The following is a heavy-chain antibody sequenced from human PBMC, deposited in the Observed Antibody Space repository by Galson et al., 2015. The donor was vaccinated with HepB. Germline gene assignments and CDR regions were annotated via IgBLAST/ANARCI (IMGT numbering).Heavy chain of an antibody. J-gene: IGHJ3*02. Sequence: SVKVSCKASGYTFTSYYMHWVRQAPGQGLEWMGIINPSGGSTSYAQKFQGRVTMTRDTSTSTVYMELSSLGSEDTAVYYCARDKQGSGWSRGAFDIWGQGTMVTVSS. D-gene: IGHD6-19*01. CDR1: GYTFTSYY. CDR3: ARDKQGSGWSRGAFDI. CDR2: INPSGGST. V-gene: IGHV1-46*03.